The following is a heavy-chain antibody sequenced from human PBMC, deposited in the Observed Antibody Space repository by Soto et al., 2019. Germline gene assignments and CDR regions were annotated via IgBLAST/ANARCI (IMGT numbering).Heavy chain of an antibody. CDR3: AKDLHPSRTLWYFDY. Sequence: PGGSLRLSCAASGFTFSSYGMHWVRQAPDKGLEWVAVISYDGSNKYYADSVKGRFTISRDNSKNTLYLQMNSLRAEDTAVYYCAKDLHPSRTLWYFDYWGQGTLVTVSS. V-gene: IGHV3-30*18. J-gene: IGHJ4*02. CDR2: ISYDGSNK. D-gene: IGHD3-10*01. CDR1: GFTFSSYG.